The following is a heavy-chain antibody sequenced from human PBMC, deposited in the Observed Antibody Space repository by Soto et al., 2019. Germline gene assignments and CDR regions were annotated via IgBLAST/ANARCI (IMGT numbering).Heavy chain of an antibody. CDR3: ARVGHLNVYYGSDY. D-gene: IGHD1-26*01. J-gene: IGHJ4*02. CDR2: VSSSGTT. Sequence: QVQLQASGPGLVKPSETLSLICTVSGGSIRDSYWTWIRQPPGKGLEWIGYVSSSGTTKYSPSLKSRVTMSVDTSNNQFSLKVNSVTTADTAVYYSARVGHLNVYYGSDYWGQGILVTVSS. V-gene: IGHV4-59*01. CDR1: GGSIRDSY.